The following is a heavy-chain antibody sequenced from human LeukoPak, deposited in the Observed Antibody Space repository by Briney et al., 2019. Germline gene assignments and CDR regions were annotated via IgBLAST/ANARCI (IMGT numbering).Heavy chain of an antibody. CDR1: GFTFSRYA. D-gene: IGHD6-13*01. Sequence: GGSLRLSCAASGFTFSRYAMSWLRQAPGKGLEWASAISGSGGSTYYADSVKGRFTISRDNSKNTLYLQMNSLTAEDTAVYYCAKGIAAAGGHWGQGTMVTVSS. CDR2: ISGSGGST. J-gene: IGHJ3*01. V-gene: IGHV3-23*01. CDR3: AKGIAAAGGH.